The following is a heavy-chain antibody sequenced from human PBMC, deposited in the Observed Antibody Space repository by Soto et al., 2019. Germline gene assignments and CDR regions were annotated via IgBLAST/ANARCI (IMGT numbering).Heavy chain of an antibody. CDR3: AAANMVRDSSSPRRDY. CDR1: GGTFSSYT. V-gene: IGHV1-69*02. CDR2: IIPILGIA. D-gene: IGHD3-10*01. Sequence: QVQLVQSGAEVKKPGSSVKVSCKASGGTFSSYTISWVRQAPGQGLEWMGRIIPILGIANYAQKFQGRVTITADKSTSTAYMELSSLRSEDTAVYYCAAANMVRDSSSPRRDYWGQGTLVTVSS. J-gene: IGHJ4*02.